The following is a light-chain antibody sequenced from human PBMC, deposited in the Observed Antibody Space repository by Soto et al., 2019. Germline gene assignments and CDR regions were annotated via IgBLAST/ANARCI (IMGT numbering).Light chain of an antibody. CDR2: AAS. Sequence: IQLTQSPSSLSASVGARVTVTCRASQGISSYLAWYQQKAGKAPKLLIYAASTLRSGVPSRFSGSGSATDFTLTISSLQPDDFATYYCQQLNTYPPTFGQGTRLEIK. V-gene: IGKV1-9*01. CDR3: QQLNTYPPT. CDR1: QGISSY. J-gene: IGKJ5*01.